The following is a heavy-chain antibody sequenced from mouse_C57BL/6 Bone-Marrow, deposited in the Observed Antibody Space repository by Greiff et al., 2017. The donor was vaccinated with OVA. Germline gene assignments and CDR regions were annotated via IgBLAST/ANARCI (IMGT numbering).Heavy chain of an antibody. CDR1: GFTFSDYY. Sequence: EVKVEESGGGLVQPGGSLKLSCAASGFTFSDYYMYWVRQTPEKRLEWVAYISNGGGSTYYPDTVKGRFTISRDNAKNTLYLQMSRLKSEDTAMYYCARHGWLLRRGYAMDYWGQGTSVTVSS. D-gene: IGHD2-3*01. V-gene: IGHV5-12*01. J-gene: IGHJ4*01. CDR2: ISNGGGST. CDR3: ARHGWLLRRGYAMDY.